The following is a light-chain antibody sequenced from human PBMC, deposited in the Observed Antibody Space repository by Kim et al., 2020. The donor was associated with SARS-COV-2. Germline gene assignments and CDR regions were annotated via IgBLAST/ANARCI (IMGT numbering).Light chain of an antibody. J-gene: IGKJ1*01. CDR1: QDIANS. CDR2: AAS. V-gene: IGKV1-27*01. CDR3: QKYNTAPWT. Sequence: ESVGDRVTITCRASQDIANSLAWYQQKPGTVPKLLIYAASTLQSGVPSRFSGSGSGTEFTLTLGSLQTEDVATYYCQKYNTAPWTFGPGTKVDIK.